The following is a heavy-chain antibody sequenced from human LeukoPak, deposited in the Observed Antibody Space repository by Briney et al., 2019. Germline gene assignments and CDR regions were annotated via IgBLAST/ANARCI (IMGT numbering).Heavy chain of an antibody. Sequence: GGSLRLSCAASGFTFSSYSMNWVRQAPGKGLEWVSSVSSSSSYIYYADSVKGRFTISRDNAKNSLYLQMNSLRAEDTAVYYCARDRSTTLDYWGQGTLVTVSS. V-gene: IGHV3-21*01. CDR3: ARDRSTTLDY. J-gene: IGHJ4*02. CDR1: GFTFSSYS. CDR2: VSSSSSYI. D-gene: IGHD5/OR15-5a*01.